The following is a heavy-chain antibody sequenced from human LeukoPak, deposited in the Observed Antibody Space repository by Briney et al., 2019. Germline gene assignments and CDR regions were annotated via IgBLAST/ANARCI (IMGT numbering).Heavy chain of an antibody. CDR1: GFTVSSNY. V-gene: IGHV3-53*01. Sequence: GGSLRLSCAASGFTVSSNYMSWVRQAPGKGLEWVSVIYSGGSTYYADSVKGRFTISRDNSKNTLYLQMNSLRAEDTAVYYCARGRIAVAGEGDAFDIWGQGTMVTVSS. J-gene: IGHJ3*02. CDR2: IYSGGST. D-gene: IGHD6-19*01. CDR3: ARGRIAVAGEGDAFDI.